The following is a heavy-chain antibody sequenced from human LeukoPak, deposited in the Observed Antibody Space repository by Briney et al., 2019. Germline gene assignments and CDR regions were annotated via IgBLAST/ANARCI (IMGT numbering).Heavy chain of an antibody. CDR2: IGTSADS. Sequence: GGSLRLSCAASGFIFRTYKMHWVRQATGGGLEWVASIGTSADSYHAESVKGRFTISRDDAKSFLYLQMNNLRAGDTALYYCVRDGDYYGYWGQGTLVTVSS. J-gene: IGHJ4*02. D-gene: IGHD2-21*02. CDR1: GFIFRTYK. V-gene: IGHV3-13*01. CDR3: VRDGDYYGY.